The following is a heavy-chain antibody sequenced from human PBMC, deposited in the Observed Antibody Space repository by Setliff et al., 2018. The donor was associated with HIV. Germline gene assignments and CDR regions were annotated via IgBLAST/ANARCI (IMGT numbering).Heavy chain of an antibody. V-gene: IGHV4-39*01. CDR2: IYRSGST. CDR3: ARHKDSDYVWGSYRPDGFDS. Sequence: SETLSLTCTVSGGSSSSSSFYWGWIRQPPGKGLEWIGNIYRSGSTYYNPSLRSRVTTSVDTSKNQFYLNLNSVTDADTALYYCARHKDSDYVWGSYRPDGFDSWGQGTTVTVS. D-gene: IGHD3-16*02. J-gene: IGHJ3*02. CDR1: GGSSSSSSFY.